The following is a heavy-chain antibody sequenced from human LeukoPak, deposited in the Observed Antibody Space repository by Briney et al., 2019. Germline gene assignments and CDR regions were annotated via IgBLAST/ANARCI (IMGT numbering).Heavy chain of an antibody. Sequence: SQTLSLTCAISGDSVSSNSAAWNWLRQSPSRGLEWLGRTYYRSKWYNDYAVSVKSLITINPDTSKNQFSLQLNSVTPEDTAVYYCARAGAAAGIYYYYYMDVWGKGTTVTISS. CDR2: TYYRSKWYN. D-gene: IGHD6-13*01. V-gene: IGHV6-1*01. CDR3: ARAGAAAGIYYYYYMDV. J-gene: IGHJ6*03. CDR1: GDSVSSNSAA.